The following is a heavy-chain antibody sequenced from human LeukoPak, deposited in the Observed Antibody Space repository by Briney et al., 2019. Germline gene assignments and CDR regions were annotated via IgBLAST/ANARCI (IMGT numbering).Heavy chain of an antibody. CDR2: IRYDGSDK. Sequence: GGSLRLSCAASGFTFSSYGMNWVRQAPGKGLEWVAFIRYDGSDKYYADSVKGRFTISRDNSKNTLYLQMNSLRAEDTAVYYCAKGAHSGSYPDYWGQGTLVTVSS. J-gene: IGHJ4*02. V-gene: IGHV3-30*02. D-gene: IGHD1-26*01. CDR3: AKGAHSGSYPDY. CDR1: GFTFSSYG.